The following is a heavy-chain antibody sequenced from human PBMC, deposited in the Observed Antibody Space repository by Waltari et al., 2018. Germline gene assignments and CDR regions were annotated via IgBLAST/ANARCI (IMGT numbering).Heavy chain of an antibody. V-gene: IGHV3-7*01. CDR2: IKQDGSEK. D-gene: IGHD3-10*01. CDR1: GFTFSRYW. CDR3: ARVPDNYGSGSYYAD. J-gene: IGHJ4*02. Sequence: EVQLVESGGGLVQPGGSLRLSCAASGFTFSRYWMSWVRPAPGKGLEWVANIKQDGSEKYYVDSVKGRFTISRDNAKNSLYLQMNSLRAEDTAVYYCARVPDNYGSGSYYADWGQGTLVTVSS.